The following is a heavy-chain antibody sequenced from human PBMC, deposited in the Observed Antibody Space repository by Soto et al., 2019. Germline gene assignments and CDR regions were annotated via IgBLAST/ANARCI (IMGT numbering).Heavy chain of an antibody. J-gene: IGHJ4*02. CDR1: GYTFTSYG. V-gene: IGHV1-18*01. CDR3: ARDSWGSPKYYFDY. D-gene: IGHD2-15*01. CDR2: ISAYNGNT. Sequence: ASVKVSCKASGYTFTSYGISLVRQAPGQGLEWMGWISAYNGNTNYAQKLQGRVTMTTDTSTSTAYMELRSLRSDDTAVYYCARDSWGSPKYYFDYWGQGTLVTVSS.